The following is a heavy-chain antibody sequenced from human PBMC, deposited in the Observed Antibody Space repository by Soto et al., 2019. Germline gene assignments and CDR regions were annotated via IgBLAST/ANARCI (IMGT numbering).Heavy chain of an antibody. CDR2: IYYSGST. CDR3: ARVRDYYDSSGYYYDY. J-gene: IGHJ4*02. D-gene: IGHD3-22*01. CDR1: GGSISSGDYY. V-gene: IGHV4-30-4*01. Sequence: PSETLSLTCTVSGGSISSGDYYWSWIRQPPGKGLEWIGYIYYSGSTYYNPSLKSRVTISVDTSKNQFSLKLSSVTAADTAVYYCARVRDYYDSSGYYYDYWAQGTLVTVSS.